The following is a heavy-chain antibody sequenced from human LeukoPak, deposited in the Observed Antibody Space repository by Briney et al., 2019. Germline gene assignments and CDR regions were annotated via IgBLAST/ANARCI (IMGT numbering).Heavy chain of an antibody. CDR2: IIPIFGTA. CDR3: ARMTRDPYCSSTSCYTTDY. V-gene: IGHV1-69*13. Sequence: SVKVSCKASEGTFSSYAISWVRQAPGQGLEWMGGIIPIFGTANYAQKFQGRVTITADESTSTAYMELSSLRSEDTAVYYCARMTRDPYCSSTSCYTTDYWGQGTLVTVSS. D-gene: IGHD2-2*02. CDR1: EGTFSSYA. J-gene: IGHJ4*02.